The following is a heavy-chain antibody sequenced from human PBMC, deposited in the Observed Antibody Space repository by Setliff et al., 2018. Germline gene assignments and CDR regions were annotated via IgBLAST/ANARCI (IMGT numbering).Heavy chain of an antibody. Sequence: PSETLSLTCNVSGGSISSSYWSWIRQSPEKGLEWIGEISHSGNTNYNPSLKSRVTISIDTSKNQFSLKVNSVTAADTAVYYCARVLVLGYNWFDPWGQGTLVTVSS. CDR2: ISHSGNT. D-gene: IGHD3-10*01. CDR1: GGSISSSY. V-gene: IGHV4-34*01. CDR3: ARVLVLGYNWFDP. J-gene: IGHJ5*02.